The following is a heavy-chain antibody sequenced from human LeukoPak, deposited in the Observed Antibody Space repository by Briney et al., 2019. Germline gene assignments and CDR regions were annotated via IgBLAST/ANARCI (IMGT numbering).Heavy chain of an antibody. V-gene: IGHV1-8*01. Sequence: ASVKVSCKASGYTFTSYDINWVRQAAGQGLEWMGWMNPNSGNTGYAQKFRGRVTMTRNTSISTAYMELSSLRSEDTAVYYCARGNIAAAGLDYWGQGTLVPVSP. CDR1: GYTFTSYD. D-gene: IGHD6-13*01. CDR2: MNPNSGNT. J-gene: IGHJ4*02. CDR3: ARGNIAAAGLDY.